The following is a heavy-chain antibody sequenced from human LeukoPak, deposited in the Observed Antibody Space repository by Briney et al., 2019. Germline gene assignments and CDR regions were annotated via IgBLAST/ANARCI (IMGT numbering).Heavy chain of an antibody. V-gene: IGHV4-39*01. CDR1: GGSISSSSYY. Sequence: PSETLSLTCTVSGGSISSSSYYWGWIRQPPGKGLEWIGSIYYSGSTYYNPSLKSRVTISVDTSKNQFSLKLSSVTAADTAVYYCARPKRLAESDWFDPWGQGTLVTVSS. CDR2: IYYSGST. D-gene: IGHD3-3*02. J-gene: IGHJ5*02. CDR3: ARPKRLAESDWFDP.